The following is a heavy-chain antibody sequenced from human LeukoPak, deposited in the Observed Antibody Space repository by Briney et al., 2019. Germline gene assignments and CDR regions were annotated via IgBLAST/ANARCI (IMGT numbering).Heavy chain of an antibody. V-gene: IGHV3-13*01. J-gene: IGHJ6*02. Sequence: PGGSLRLSCAASGFTLSSYDRHWVRQATGKGLEWVSAIGTAGDTYYPGSVKGRFTISRENAKNSLYLQMNSLRAGDTAVYYCAREGRIAAAGTTLYGMDVWGQGTTVTVSS. CDR3: AREGRIAAAGTTLYGMDV. D-gene: IGHD6-13*01. CDR2: IGTAGDT. CDR1: GFTLSSYD.